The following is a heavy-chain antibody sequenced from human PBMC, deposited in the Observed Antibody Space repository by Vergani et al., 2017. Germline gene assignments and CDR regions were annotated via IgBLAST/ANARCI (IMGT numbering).Heavy chain of an antibody. CDR2: ISWDGGGT. CDR3: AKENSNSGPFDY. Sequence: EVQLVESGGGVVQPGGSLRLSCAASGFTFDDYAMHWVRQAPGKGLEWVSHISWDGGGTYYADSVKGRFTISRDNSKNSLYLQMNSLRAEDTALYYCAKENSNSGPFDYWGQGTLVTVSS. CDR1: GFTFDDYA. D-gene: IGHD4-23*01. V-gene: IGHV3-43D*04. J-gene: IGHJ4*02.